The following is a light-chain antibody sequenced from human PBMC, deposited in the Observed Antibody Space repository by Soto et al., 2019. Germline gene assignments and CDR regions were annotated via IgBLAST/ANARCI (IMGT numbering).Light chain of an antibody. CDR2: EVI. J-gene: IGLJ2*01. CDR3: SSYTSSSPLVV. CDR1: SSDIGTYNY. Sequence: QSVLTQPASVSGSPGHSITISCTGTSSDIGTYNYVSWYQQYAGKVPKLIIYEVINRPSGVSNRFSGSKSGNTASLTISGLLAEDEADYYCSSYTSSSPLVVFGGGTKLTVL. V-gene: IGLV2-14*01.